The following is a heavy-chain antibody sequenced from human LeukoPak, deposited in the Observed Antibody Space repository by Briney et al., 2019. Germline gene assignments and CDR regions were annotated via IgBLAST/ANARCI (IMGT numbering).Heavy chain of an antibody. CDR1: GYTFTVYY. V-gene: IGHV1-2*04. CDR3: ARVGYCSGDRCYLHFDY. Sequence: ASVKVSCKASGYTFTVYYMYWVRQAPGQGLEWMGWINPDSGGTNYAQKFQGWVTMTRDTSITTVYMELNRLASDDTALYYCARVGYCSGDRCYLHFDYWGQGTLVTVSS. J-gene: IGHJ4*02. D-gene: IGHD2-15*01. CDR2: INPDSGGT.